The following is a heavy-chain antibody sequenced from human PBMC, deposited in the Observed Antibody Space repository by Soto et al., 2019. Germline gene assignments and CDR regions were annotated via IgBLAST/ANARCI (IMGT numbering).Heavy chain of an antibody. V-gene: IGHV3-23*01. Sequence: PVGSLRLSCAASGFTFSSYAMSWVRQAPGKGLEWVSAISGSGGSTYYADSVKGRFTISRDNSKNTLYLQMNSLRAEDTAVYYCAKARGIVGATNNYGYYGMDVWGQGTTVTVSS. CDR2: ISGSGGST. J-gene: IGHJ6*02. CDR1: GFTFSSYA. D-gene: IGHD1-26*01. CDR3: AKARGIVGATNNYGYYGMDV.